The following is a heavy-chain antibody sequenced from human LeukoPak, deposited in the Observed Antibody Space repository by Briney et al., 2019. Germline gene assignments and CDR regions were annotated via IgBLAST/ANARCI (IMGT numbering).Heavy chain of an antibody. V-gene: IGHV5-51*01. CDR2: IYPGDSDT. D-gene: IGHD2-15*01. CDR1: GYSFTSYW. CDR3: ARKADPNRVGGKTYFTS. J-gene: IGHJ4*02. Sequence: GESLKISCKGSGYSFTSYWIGWVRQMPGKGLEWMGIIYPGDSDTRYSPSFQGQVTISADKSISTAYLQWSSLKASDTAMYYCARKADPNRVGGKTYFTSWGKGTLVTVSS.